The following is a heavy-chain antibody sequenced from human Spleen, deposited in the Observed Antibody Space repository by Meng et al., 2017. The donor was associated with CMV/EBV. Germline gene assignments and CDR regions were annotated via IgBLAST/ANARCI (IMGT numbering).Heavy chain of an antibody. D-gene: IGHD2-2*01. CDR3: ARVRGSIVVLPAAIDY. Sequence: SGFTFSNYALHWVRQAPGKGLEWVAIVSSDGSNKSDADSVKGRFTISRDNSKNTLYLQMNSLRGEDTAVYYCARVRGSIVVLPAAIDYWGHGTLVTVSS. CDR2: VSSDGSNK. V-gene: IGHV3-30*04. J-gene: IGHJ4*01. CDR1: GFTFSNYA.